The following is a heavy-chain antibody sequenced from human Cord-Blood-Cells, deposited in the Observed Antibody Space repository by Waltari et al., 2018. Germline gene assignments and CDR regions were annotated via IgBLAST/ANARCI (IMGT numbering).Heavy chain of an antibody. J-gene: IGHJ6*03. CDR3: ARHLRDSSGYYYDYYYYYYMDV. V-gene: IGHV4-34*01. CDR2: INHSGST. D-gene: IGHD3-22*01. CDR1: GGSFSGYY. Sequence: QVQLQQWGAGLLKPSETLSLTCAVYGGSFSGYYRSWIRQPPGKGLEWIGEINHSGSTNYNPSLKSRVTISVDTSKNQFSLKLSSVTAADTAVYYCARHLRDSSGYYYDYYYYYYMDVWGKGTTVTVSS.